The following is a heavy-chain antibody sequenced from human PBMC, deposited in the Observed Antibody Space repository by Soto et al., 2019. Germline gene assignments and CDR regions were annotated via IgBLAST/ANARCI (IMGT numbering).Heavy chain of an antibody. Sequence: QVQLQESGPGLVKPSQTLSLTYTVSGGSISSGGYYWSWIRQHPGKGLEWIGYIYYSGSTYYNPSLKSRVTISVDTSKNQFSLKLSSVTAADTAVYYCARGKWDDYGDYGTDLRFQHWGQGTLVTVSS. J-gene: IGHJ1*01. CDR2: IYYSGST. CDR3: ARGKWDDYGDYGTDLRFQH. V-gene: IGHV4-31*03. D-gene: IGHD4-17*01. CDR1: GGSISSGGYY.